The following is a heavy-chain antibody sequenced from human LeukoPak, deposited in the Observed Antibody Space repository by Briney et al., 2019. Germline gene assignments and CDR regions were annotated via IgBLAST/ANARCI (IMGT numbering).Heavy chain of an antibody. CDR2: IYTSGST. V-gene: IGHV4-4*07. J-gene: IGHJ6*02. CDR3: ARDSAVTNNYYYYGMDV. D-gene: IGHD4-11*01. Sequence: SETLSLTCTVSGGSISSYYWSWIRQPAGKGLGWIGRIYTSGSTNYNPSLKSRVTMSVDTSKNQFSLKLSSVTAADTAVYYCARDSAVTNNYYYYGMDVWGQGTTVTVSS. CDR1: GGSISSYY.